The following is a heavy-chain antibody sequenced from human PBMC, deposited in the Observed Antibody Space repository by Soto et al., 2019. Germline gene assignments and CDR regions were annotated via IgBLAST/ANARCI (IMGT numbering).Heavy chain of an antibody. CDR1: GGTLSSYA. V-gene: IGHV1-69*01. Sequence: QVQLVQCGAEVKKPGSSVKVSCKASGGTLSSYAISWVRQAPGQGLEWMGGIIPIFGTANYAQKFQGRVTITADESTRTAFMELSSLRSEDTAVYYCARSSGSARTSALSYYGMDVWGQGTTVTVSS. J-gene: IGHJ6*02. D-gene: IGHD3-10*01. CDR3: ARSSGSARTSALSYYGMDV. CDR2: IIPIFGTA.